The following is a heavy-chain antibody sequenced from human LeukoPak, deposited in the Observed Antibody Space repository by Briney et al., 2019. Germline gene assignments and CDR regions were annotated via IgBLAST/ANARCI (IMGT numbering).Heavy chain of an antibody. CDR3: AKSEAKTGTPRHDY. D-gene: IGHD1-1*01. J-gene: IGHJ4*02. V-gene: IGHV3-23*01. CDR2: ISGSGGST. Sequence: GGSLRLSCAASGFTFSSYAMSWVRQAPGKGLEWVSAISGSGGSTYYADSVKGRFTISRDNSKNTLYLQMNSLRAEDTAVYYCAKSEAKTGTPRHDYWGQGTLVTVSS. CDR1: GFTFSSYA.